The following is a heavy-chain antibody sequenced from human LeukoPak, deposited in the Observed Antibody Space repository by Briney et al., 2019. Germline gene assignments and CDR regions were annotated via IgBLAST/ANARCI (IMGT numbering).Heavy chain of an antibody. D-gene: IGHD6-13*01. CDR1: GYTFTSYY. CDR2: INPSGGST. Sequence: ASVKVSCKASGYTFTSYYIHWVRQAPGQGLEWMGIINPSGGSTSYAQKFQGRVTMTRDTSTSTVYMELSSLRSEDTAVYYCARDREGHSSSWYFDYWGQGTLVTVSS. J-gene: IGHJ4*02. V-gene: IGHV1-46*01. CDR3: ARDREGHSSSWYFDY.